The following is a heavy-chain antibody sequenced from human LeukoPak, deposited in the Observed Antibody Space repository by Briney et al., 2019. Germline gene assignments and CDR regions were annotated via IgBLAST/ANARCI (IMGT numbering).Heavy chain of an antibody. CDR1: GGSFSGYY. CDR3: ARRGYYGSGCYYTLQYNWFDP. V-gene: IGHV4-34*01. Sequence: SETLSLTCAVYGGSFSGYYWSWIRQPPGKGLEWIGEINHSGGTNYNPSLKSRVTISVDTSKNQFSLKLSSVTAADTAVYYCARRGYYGSGCYYTLQYNWFDPGGQGTLVSVSS. CDR2: INHSGGT. D-gene: IGHD3-10*01. J-gene: IGHJ5*02.